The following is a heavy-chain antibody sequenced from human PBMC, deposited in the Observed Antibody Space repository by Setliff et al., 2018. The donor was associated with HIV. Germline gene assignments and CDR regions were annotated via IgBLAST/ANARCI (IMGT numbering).Heavy chain of an antibody. J-gene: IGHJ4*02. V-gene: IGHV4-39*07. CDR1: SGSISSSTYY. CDR2: IYYSGST. D-gene: IGHD3-10*01. Sequence: PSETLSLTCTVSSGSISSSTYYWGWIRQPPGKGLEWIGSIYYSGSTHYNPSLKSRVTISVDTSKNQFSLNLSSVTAADTAVYYCARLKSGSLGGYVDYWGQGTLVTVSS. CDR3: ARLKSGSLGGYVDY.